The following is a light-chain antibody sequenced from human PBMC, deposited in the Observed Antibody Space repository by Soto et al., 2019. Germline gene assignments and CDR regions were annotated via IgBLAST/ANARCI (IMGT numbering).Light chain of an antibody. CDR1: QGISYY. V-gene: IGKV1-27*01. CDR2: AAS. CDR3: QNYKCAPFT. Sequence: DIQMTQSPPSLSASVGDSVTITCRASQGISYYLAWYQQRPGKVPKLLVYAASTLQSGVPTRFIGGGSGTDFSLTINSLQPEDFGTYYCQNYKCAPFTFGPGTKVDL. J-gene: IGKJ3*01.